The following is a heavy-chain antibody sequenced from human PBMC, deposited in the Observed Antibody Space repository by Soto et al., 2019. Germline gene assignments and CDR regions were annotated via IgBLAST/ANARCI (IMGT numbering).Heavy chain of an antibody. D-gene: IGHD3-10*01. CDR1: GDSITNAAYY. CDR3: ARVYGSGSYYFDY. V-gene: IGHV4-39*01. Sequence: SETLSLTCTVSGDSITNAAYYWGWIRQPPGKGLECIGIIYYSGNTYYRPSLKSRVTMSVDTSKNQFSLKLTSVSAADTSMYYCARVYGSGSYYFDYWGQGTLVTVSS. J-gene: IGHJ4*02. CDR2: IYYSGNT.